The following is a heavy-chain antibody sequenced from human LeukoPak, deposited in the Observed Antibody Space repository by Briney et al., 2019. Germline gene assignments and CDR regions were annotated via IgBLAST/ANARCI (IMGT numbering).Heavy chain of an antibody. CDR1: GYSFTSYW. CDR2: IYPGDSYT. Sequence: GGSLKISCKGSGYSFTSYWIGLVRQMPGKSLEWMGIIYPGDSYTRYSPSFPGQVTISADTPTSTASLQWSTLKASDTAMYYCARTCSSTSCYTFDYWGQGTLVTVSS. D-gene: IGHD2-2*02. V-gene: IGHV5-51*04. CDR3: ARTCSSTSCYTFDY. J-gene: IGHJ4*02.